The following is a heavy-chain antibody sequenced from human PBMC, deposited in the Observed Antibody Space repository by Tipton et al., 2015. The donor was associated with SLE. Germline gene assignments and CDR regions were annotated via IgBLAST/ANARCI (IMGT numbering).Heavy chain of an antibody. D-gene: IGHD3-10*01. J-gene: IGHJ6*02. Sequence: TLSLTCTVSGGSISSSSYYWGWIRQPPGKGLEWIGSIYYSGSTYYNPSLKSRVTISVDTSKNQFSLKLSSVTAADTAVYYCAREGGGEAYYYYYGLDVWGQGTTITVSS. CDR3: AREGGGEAYYYYYGLDV. CDR2: IYYSGST. V-gene: IGHV4-39*02. CDR1: GGSISSSSYY.